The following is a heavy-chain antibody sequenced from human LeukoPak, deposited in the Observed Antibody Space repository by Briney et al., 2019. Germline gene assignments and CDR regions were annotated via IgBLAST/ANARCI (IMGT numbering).Heavy chain of an antibody. CDR1: GFTFSSYA. J-gene: IGHJ4*02. D-gene: IGHD3-9*01. V-gene: IGHV3-23*01. CDR3: AKGDLDWLLEED. Sequence: GGSLRLSCAASGFTFSSYAMSWVRQAPGKGLEWVSAISGSGGSTYYADSVKGRFTISRGNSKNTLYLQMNSLRAEDTAVYYCAKGDLDWLLEEDWGQGTLVTVSS. CDR2: ISGSGGST.